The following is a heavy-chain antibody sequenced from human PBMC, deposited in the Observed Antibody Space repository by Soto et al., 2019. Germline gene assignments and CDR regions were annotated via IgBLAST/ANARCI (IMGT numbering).Heavy chain of an antibody. J-gene: IGHJ4*02. CDR2: IIPIFGTA. Sequence: SVKVSCKASGGTFSSYAISWVRQAPGQGLEWMGGIIPIFGTANYAQKFQGRVTITADESTSTAYMELSSLRAEDTAVYYCARDRARRYSSSSFWPSNYWGQGTLVTVSS. CDR1: GGTFSSYA. CDR3: ARDRARRYSSSSFWPSNY. D-gene: IGHD6-6*01. V-gene: IGHV1-69*13.